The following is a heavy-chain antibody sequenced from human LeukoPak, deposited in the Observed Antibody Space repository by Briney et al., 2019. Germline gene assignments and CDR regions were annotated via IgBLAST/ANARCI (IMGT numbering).Heavy chain of an antibody. CDR3: ARGGGSVRGVMMPGLRRYHFEY. CDR2: IGTAGDT. V-gene: IGHV3-13*04. CDR1: GFTFSRYD. D-gene: IGHD3-10*01. J-gene: IGHJ4*02. Sequence: GGSLRLSCAASGFTFSRYDMHWVRQVTGKGLEWVSAIGTAGDTYYPGSVKGRFTISRENAKNSLYLQMNSLRAGDTAVYYCARGGGSVRGVMMPGLRRYHFEYWGQGTLVTVSS.